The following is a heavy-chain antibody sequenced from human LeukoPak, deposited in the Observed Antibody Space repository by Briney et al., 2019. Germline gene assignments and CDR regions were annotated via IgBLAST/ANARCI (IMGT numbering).Heavy chain of an antibody. J-gene: IGHJ1*01. CDR2: ISDHGNST. Sequence: GGSLRLSCAACGFTFISYSMSWVRQGQGKGPEWVSSISDHGNSTYTAASVKGRFTISRDNSKNTLYLQMNSLRAEDTAVYYCANGLIYSSSWSDNWGQGTLVTVSS. CDR1: GFTFISYS. CDR3: ANGLIYSSSWSDN. D-gene: IGHD6-13*01. V-gene: IGHV3-23*01.